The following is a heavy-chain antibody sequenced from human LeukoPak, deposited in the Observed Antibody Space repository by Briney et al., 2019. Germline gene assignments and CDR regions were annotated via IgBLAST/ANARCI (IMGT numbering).Heavy chain of an antibody. Sequence: GASVKVSCKASGYTFTGYYMHWVRQAPGQGLEWMGWINPNSGGTNYAQKFQGRVTMTRDTSVSTVYMELNSLRSDDTALYYCAREGRWESGYKFGSGTSALDFWGQGTLVSVSS. CDR1: GYTFTGYY. J-gene: IGHJ4*02. D-gene: IGHD3-10*01. CDR2: INPNSGGT. CDR3: AREGRWESGYKFGSGTSALDF. V-gene: IGHV1-2*02.